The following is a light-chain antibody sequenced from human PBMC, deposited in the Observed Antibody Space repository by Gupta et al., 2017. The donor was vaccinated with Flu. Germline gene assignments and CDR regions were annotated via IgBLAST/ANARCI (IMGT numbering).Light chain of an antibody. V-gene: IGLV3-21*02. CDR1: DIRSKM. Sequence: SYVLTQSPSVSVAPGQTASITCGGNDIRSKMVHWYQQKAGRAPVLVVNEDSDRPSGVPERFSGSNSGNTATLAISRVEAGDEADYYCPAWDNSRGRRVFGGGTKLTVL. CDR2: EDS. CDR3: PAWDNSRGRRV. J-gene: IGLJ3*02.